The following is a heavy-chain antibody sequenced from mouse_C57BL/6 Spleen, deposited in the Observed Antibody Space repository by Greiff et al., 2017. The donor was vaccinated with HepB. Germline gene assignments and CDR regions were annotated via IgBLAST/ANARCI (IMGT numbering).Heavy chain of an antibody. D-gene: IGHD3-2*02. J-gene: IGHJ2*01. Sequence: QVQLKQPGAELVKPGASVKLSCKASGYTFTSYWMHWVKQRPGQGLEWIGMIHPNSGSTNYNEKFKSKATLTVDKSSSTAYMQLSSLTSEDSAVYYCASGGSSGYVNWGQGTTLTVSS. CDR2: IHPNSGST. CDR1: GYTFTSYW. V-gene: IGHV1-64*01. CDR3: ASGGSSGYVN.